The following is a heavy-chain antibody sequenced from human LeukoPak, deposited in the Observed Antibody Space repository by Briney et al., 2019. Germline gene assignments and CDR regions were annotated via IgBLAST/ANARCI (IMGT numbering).Heavy chain of an antibody. CDR1: GFTFSSYA. CDR3: AKDAEVGGYHPNWFDP. V-gene: IGHV3-23*01. J-gene: IGHJ5*02. D-gene: IGHD5-12*01. CDR2: ISGSGGNT. Sequence: PGGSLRLSCAASGFTFSSYAMSWVRQAPGKGLEWVSAISGSGGNTYYADSVKGRFTISRDNSKNTLYLQMNSLRAEDTAVYYCAKDAEVGGYHPNWFDPWGQGTLVTVSS.